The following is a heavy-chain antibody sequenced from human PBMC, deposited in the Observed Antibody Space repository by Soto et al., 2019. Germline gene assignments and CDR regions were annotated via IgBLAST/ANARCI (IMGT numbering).Heavy chain of an antibody. CDR2: LIPIFGTA. CDR3: AREGEAYCGGDCYTHYYYYGMDV. D-gene: IGHD2-21*02. CDR1: GGTFSSYA. J-gene: IGHJ6*02. Sequence: QVQLVQSGAEVKKPGSSVKVSCKASGGTFSSYAISWVRQAPGQGLEWMGGLIPIFGTANYAQKFQGRVTITADESTSTAYMDLSSLRSEDTAVYYCAREGEAYCGGDCYTHYYYYGMDVWGQGTTVTVSS. V-gene: IGHV1-69*01.